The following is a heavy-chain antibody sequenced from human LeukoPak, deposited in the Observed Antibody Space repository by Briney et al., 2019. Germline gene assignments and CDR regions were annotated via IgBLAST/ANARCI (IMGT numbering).Heavy chain of an antibody. V-gene: IGHV3-7*01. CDR2: IKQDESEK. CDR3: LISATARGGPDY. J-gene: IGHJ4*02. CDR1: GFTFSNYW. D-gene: IGHD6-6*01. Sequence: PGGSLRLSCAASGFTFSNYWMSWVRQAPGKGLEWVANIKQDESEKYYVDSVKGRFTISRDNARNSLYLQMNSLRAEDTAVYYCLISATARGGPDYWGQGTLVTVSS.